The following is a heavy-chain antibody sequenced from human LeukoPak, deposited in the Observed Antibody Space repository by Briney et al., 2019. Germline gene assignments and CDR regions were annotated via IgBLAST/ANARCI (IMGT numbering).Heavy chain of an antibody. CDR3: ARAPSRITVVRGVREEYFQQ. CDR2: ISTSSSTI. D-gene: IGHD3-10*01. J-gene: IGHJ1*01. Sequence: PGGSLRLSCAASGFTFNTYSMNWVRQAPGKGLEWVSYISTSSSTIYYADSVKGRFTISRDNAKNSLYLQMNSLRAEDTAVYYCARAPSRITVVRGVREEYFQQWGQGTLVTVSS. V-gene: IGHV3-48*04. CDR1: GFTFNTYS.